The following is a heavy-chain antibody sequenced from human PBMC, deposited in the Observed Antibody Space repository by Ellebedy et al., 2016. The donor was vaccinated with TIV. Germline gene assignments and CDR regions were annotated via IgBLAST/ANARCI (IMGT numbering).Heavy chain of an antibody. J-gene: IGHJ6*02. D-gene: IGHD6-19*01. CDR1: GFSLSTSGMC. CDR2: IDWDDDK. CDR3: ARAPTRISTSGWFGDFYYGMDV. V-gene: IGHV2-70*11. Sequence: SGPTLVKPTQTLTLTCTFSGFSLSTSGMCVSWIRQPPGKALEWLARIDWDDDKYYSSSLKTRLTISKDTSKTQVVLTITNMDPVDTATYYCARAPTRISTSGWFGDFYYGMDVWGQGTTVTVSS.